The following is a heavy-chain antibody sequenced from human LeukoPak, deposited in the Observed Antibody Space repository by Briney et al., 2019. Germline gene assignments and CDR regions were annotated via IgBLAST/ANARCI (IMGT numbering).Heavy chain of an antibody. Sequence: ASVKVSCKASGYTFTTYGISWVRQAPGQGLEWMGWISAYNGNTNYAQKLQGRVTMTTDTSTSTAYMELRSLRSDDTAVYYCARKLAFGEVSGFAPWGQGTLVTVSS. CDR3: ARKLAFGEVSGFAP. V-gene: IGHV1-18*01. J-gene: IGHJ5*02. D-gene: IGHD3-10*01. CDR2: ISAYNGNT. CDR1: GYTFTTYG.